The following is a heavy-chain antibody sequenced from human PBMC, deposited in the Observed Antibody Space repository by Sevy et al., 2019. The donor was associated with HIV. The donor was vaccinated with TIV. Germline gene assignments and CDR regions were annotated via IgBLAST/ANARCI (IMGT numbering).Heavy chain of an antibody. CDR1: GFTFDDYG. D-gene: IGHD3-22*01. CDR3: ARDESSYYDRRGYGCFDI. CDR2: INWNGGST. V-gene: IGHV3-20*04. J-gene: IGHJ3*02. Sequence: GGSLRLSCAASGFTFDDYGMSWVRQAPGKGLEWVSGINWNGGSTGYADSVKGRFTISRDNAKNSLYLQMNSLRAEDTALYYWARDESSYYDRRGYGCFDIWGQGTMVTVSS.